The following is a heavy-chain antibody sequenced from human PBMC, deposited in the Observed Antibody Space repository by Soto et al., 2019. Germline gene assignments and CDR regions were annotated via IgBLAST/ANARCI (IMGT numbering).Heavy chain of an antibody. D-gene: IGHD1-1*01. Sequence: QVQLVQSGAEVKKPGSSVKVSCKASGGTLTSYAISWVRQAPGQGLEWTGGTVPIFATTNYAQKFQGRVTITADESTSTVYMELSSLRSEDTAVYYCANEPSDMNWFDPWGQGTLVTVSS. CDR3: ANEPSDMNWFDP. J-gene: IGHJ5*02. CDR2: TVPIFATT. CDR1: GGTLTSYA. V-gene: IGHV1-69*12.